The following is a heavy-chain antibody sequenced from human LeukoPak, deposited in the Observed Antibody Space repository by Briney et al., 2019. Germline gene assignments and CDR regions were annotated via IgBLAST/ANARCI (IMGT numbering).Heavy chain of an antibody. CDR3: ARGGGRYYDSSGYSY. V-gene: IGHV3-7*01. CDR2: INEDGSAQ. J-gene: IGHJ4*02. Sequence: GGSLRLSCAASGFTFSSYRMTWVRQAPGKGLEWVASINEDGSAQNYVDSMKGRFTISRDNAKNSLYLQMNSLRAEDTAVYYCARGGGRYYDSSGYSYWGQGSLVTVSS. D-gene: IGHD3-22*01. CDR1: GFTFSSYR.